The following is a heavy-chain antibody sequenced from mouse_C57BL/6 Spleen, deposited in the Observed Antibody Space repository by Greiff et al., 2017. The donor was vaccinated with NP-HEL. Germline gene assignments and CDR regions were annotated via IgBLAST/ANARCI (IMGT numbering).Heavy chain of an antibody. V-gene: IGHV1-52*01. Sequence: QVQLKQPGAELVRPGSSVKLSCKASGYTFTSYWMHWVKLRPIQGLEWIGNIDPSDSETHYNQKFKDKATLTVDKSSSTAYMQLSSLTSEDSAVYYCARGSNWFYFDYWGQGTTLTVSS. J-gene: IGHJ2*01. CDR1: GYTFTSYW. D-gene: IGHD4-1*02. CDR3: ARGSNWFYFDY. CDR2: IDPSDSET.